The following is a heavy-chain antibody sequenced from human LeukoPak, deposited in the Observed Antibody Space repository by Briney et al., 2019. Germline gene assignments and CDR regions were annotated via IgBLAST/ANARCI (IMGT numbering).Heavy chain of an antibody. CDR2: ISAYNGNT. CDR1: GYTFTSYG. V-gene: IGHV1-18*04. D-gene: IGHD3-10*01. CDR3: AREGLVWFGESTESFFDY. J-gene: IGHJ4*02. Sequence: GASVKVSCKASGYTFTSYGISWVRQAPGQGLEWMGWISAYNGNTNYAQKLQGRVTMTTDTSTSTAYVELRSLRSDDTAVYYCAREGLVWFGESTESFFDYWGQGTLVTVSS.